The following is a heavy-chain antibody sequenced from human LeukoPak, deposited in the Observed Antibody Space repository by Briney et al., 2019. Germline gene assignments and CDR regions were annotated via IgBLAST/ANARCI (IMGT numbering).Heavy chain of an antibody. J-gene: IGHJ4*02. CDR3: ARGAEVPSKMATAHLDY. D-gene: IGHD5-24*01. CDR1: GFTFSSYG. V-gene: IGHV3-33*01. Sequence: PGRSLRLSCAASGFTFSSYGMHWVRQAPGKGLKWVAVIWYDGSNKYYADSVKGRFTISRDNSKNTLYLQMNSLRAEDTAVYYCARGAEVPSKMATAHLDYWGQGTLVTVSS. CDR2: IWYDGSNK.